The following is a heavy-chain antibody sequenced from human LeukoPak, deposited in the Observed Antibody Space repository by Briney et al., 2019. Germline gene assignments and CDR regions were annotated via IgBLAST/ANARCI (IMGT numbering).Heavy chain of an antibody. CDR3: AREAWSGDSIDY. V-gene: IGHV3-48*03. J-gene: IGHJ4*02. D-gene: IGHD3-10*01. CDR1: GFTFSSYE. Sequence: PGGSLRLSCAASGFTFSSYEMNWVRQAPGKGLEWVSYISSSGSTIYYADSVKGRFTISRDNAKNSLYLQMNSLRAEDTAVYYCAREAWSGDSIDYWGQGTLVTVSS. CDR2: ISSSGSTI.